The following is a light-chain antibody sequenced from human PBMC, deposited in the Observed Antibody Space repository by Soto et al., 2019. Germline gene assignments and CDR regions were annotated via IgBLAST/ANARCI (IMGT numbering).Light chain of an antibody. Sequence: ESVLTQSPGTLSLSPGERATLSCRASQSVTSSYLAWYQQKPGQAPRLLIYGASSRATGIPDRFSGSGSGTDFTLTISRLVPEDFAVYYCQPYGSSPRTFGQGTAVEIK. CDR3: QPYGSSPRT. CDR1: QSVTSSY. V-gene: IGKV3-20*01. CDR2: GAS. J-gene: IGKJ1*01.